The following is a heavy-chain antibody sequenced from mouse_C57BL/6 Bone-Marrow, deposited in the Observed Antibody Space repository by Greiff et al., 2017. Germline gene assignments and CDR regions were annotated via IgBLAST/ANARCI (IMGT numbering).Heavy chain of an antibody. Sequence: QVQLQQPGAELVQPGASVKMSCKASGYTFTSYWITWVKQRPGQGLEWIGDIYPGSGSTNYNEKFKSKATLTVDTSSSTAYMQLSSLTSEDSAVYYCARWLLRDYAMDYWGQGTSVTVSA. V-gene: IGHV1-55*01. J-gene: IGHJ4*01. CDR1: GYTFTSYW. CDR2: IYPGSGST. CDR3: ARWLLRDYAMDY. D-gene: IGHD2-3*01.